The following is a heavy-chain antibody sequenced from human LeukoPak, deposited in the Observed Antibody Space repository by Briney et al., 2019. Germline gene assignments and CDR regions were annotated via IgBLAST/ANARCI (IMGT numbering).Heavy chain of an antibody. CDR1: GFTVSSNY. V-gene: IGHV3-53*05. D-gene: IGHD4/OR15-4a*01. CDR3: TKPDSAMTMNYFDY. Sequence: GGSLRLSCAASGFTVSSNYMSWVRQAPGKGLEWVSVIYSGGSTYYADSVKGRFTISRDNSKNTLYLQMNSLRPEDTAVYYCTKPDSAMTMNYFDYWGQGTLVTVSS. CDR2: IYSGGST. J-gene: IGHJ4*02.